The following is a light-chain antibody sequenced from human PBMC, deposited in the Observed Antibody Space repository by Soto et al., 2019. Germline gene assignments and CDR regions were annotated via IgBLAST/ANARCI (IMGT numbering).Light chain of an antibody. CDR1: QSVGNF. CDR3: QQRSALPLT. CDR2: DTS. Sequence: EIVLTQSPATLSLSPGERATLSCRASQSVGNFIAWYQQKPGQAPRLLIYDTSNRFTGIPARFSGSGSGTDFTLTINSLESEDSAVFYCQQRSALPLTFCGGTRVEIK. J-gene: IGKJ4*01. V-gene: IGKV3-11*01.